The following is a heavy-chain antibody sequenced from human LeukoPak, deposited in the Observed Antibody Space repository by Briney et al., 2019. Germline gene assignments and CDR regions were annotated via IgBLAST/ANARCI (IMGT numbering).Heavy chain of an antibody. CDR1: GFTVSSNY. V-gene: IGHV3-53*01. J-gene: IGHJ4*02. Sequence: GGSLRLSCAASGFTVSSNYMSWVRQAPGKGLEWVSVIYSGGSTYYADSVKGRFTISRDNSKNTLYLQMNSLRAEDTAVYHCTRDRGAYNLYDYWGQGTLVTVSS. CDR2: IYSGGST. D-gene: IGHD1-1*01. CDR3: TRDRGAYNLYDY.